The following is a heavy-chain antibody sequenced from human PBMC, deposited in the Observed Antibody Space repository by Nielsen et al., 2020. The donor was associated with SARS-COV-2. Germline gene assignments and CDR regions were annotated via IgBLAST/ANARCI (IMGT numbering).Heavy chain of an antibody. CDR3: ARVRVREQLVDDDAFDI. Sequence: GESLKISCAASGFTFSSYWMHWVRQASGKGLVWVSRINSDGSSTSYADSVKGRFTISRDNAKNTLYLQMNSLRAEDTAVYYCARVRVREQLVDDDAFDIWGQGTMVTVSS. CDR1: GFTFSSYW. J-gene: IGHJ3*02. CDR2: INSDGSST. D-gene: IGHD6-13*01. V-gene: IGHV3-74*01.